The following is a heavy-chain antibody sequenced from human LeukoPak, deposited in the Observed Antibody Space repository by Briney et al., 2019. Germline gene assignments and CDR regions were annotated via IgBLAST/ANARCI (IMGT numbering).Heavy chain of an antibody. Sequence: PGGSLRLSCAASGFTFSNYAMSWVRQAPGKGLEWVSTISGSGGSTHYADPVKGRFTISRDNSKNTLYLQMNSLRAEDTAVYYCAKEIYYFDYWGQGTLATVSS. CDR1: GFTFSNYA. V-gene: IGHV3-23*01. CDR3: AKEIYYFDY. CDR2: ISGSGGST. J-gene: IGHJ4*02.